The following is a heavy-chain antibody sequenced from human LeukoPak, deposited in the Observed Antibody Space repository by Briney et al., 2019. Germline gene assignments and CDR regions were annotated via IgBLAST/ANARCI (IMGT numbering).Heavy chain of an antibody. CDR1: GLTLSGSA. Sequence: GGSLRLSCVAAGLTLSGSAIHWVRQASGRGLEWVASTSSSSSYIYHEDSVKGPFTLSRNNAQNPLYLQTNSLRAEDPAVYFCARTRDSYGKDVWGQGITVTVSS. J-gene: IGHJ6*02. CDR3: ARTRDSYGKDV. CDR2: TSSSSSYI. V-gene: IGHV3-21*01.